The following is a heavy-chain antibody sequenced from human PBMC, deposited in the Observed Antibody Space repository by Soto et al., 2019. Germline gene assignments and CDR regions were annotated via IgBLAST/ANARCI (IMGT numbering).Heavy chain of an antibody. V-gene: IGHV1-18*04. J-gene: IGHJ6*02. CDR1: GYTFTSYG. Sequence: ASVKVSCKASGYTFTSYGISWVRQAPGQGLEWMGWISAYNGNTNYAQKLQGRVTMTTDTSTSTAYMELRSLRSDDTAVYYCARDGYCSGGSCYSDGGYYYYGMDVWGQGTTVTAP. CDR3: ARDGYCSGGSCYSDGGYYYYGMDV. D-gene: IGHD2-15*01. CDR2: ISAYNGNT.